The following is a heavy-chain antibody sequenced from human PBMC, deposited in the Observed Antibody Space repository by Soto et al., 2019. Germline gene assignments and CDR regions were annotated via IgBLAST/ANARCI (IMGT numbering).Heavy chain of an antibody. Sequence: SETLSLTCTVSGGSISSGDYYWSWIRRPPGKGLEWIGYIYNSGSTHSNPSLQSRVTISVDTSKNQFSLKLSSVTAADTAIYYCARARITMVREVIKYNMDVWGQGTTVTVSS. CDR3: ARARITMVREVIKYNMDV. J-gene: IGHJ6*02. CDR2: IYNSGST. V-gene: IGHV4-61*08. D-gene: IGHD3-10*01. CDR1: GGSISSGDYY.